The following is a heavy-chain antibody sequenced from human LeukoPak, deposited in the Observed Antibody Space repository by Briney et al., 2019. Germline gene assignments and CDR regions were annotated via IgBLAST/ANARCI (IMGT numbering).Heavy chain of an antibody. CDR3: ARLLSVVVPAAKRGGYGKNTYYYYYMGV. CDR2: INHSGST. Sequence: SETLSLTCAVYGGSFSGYYWSWIRQPPGKGLEWIGEINHSGSTNYNPSLKSRVTISVDTSKNQFSLKLSSVTAADTAVYYCARLLSVVVPAAKRGGYGKNTYYYYYMGVWGKGTTVTISS. V-gene: IGHV4-34*01. J-gene: IGHJ6*03. CDR1: GGSFSGYY. D-gene: IGHD2-2*01.